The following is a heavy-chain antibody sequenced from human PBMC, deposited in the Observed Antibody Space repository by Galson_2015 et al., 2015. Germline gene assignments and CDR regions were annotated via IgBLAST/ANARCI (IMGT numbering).Heavy chain of an antibody. CDR3: AKEGGMVSSSWYLKGYYFDY. V-gene: IGHV3-23*01. Sequence: SLRLSCAASGFTFSSYAMSWVRQAPGKGLEWVSAISGSGGSTYYADSVKGRFTISRDNSKNTLYLQMNSLRAEDTAVYYCAKEGGMVSSSWYLKGYYFDYWGQGTLVTVSS. D-gene: IGHD6-13*01. CDR1: GFTFSSYA. CDR2: ISGSGGST. J-gene: IGHJ4*02.